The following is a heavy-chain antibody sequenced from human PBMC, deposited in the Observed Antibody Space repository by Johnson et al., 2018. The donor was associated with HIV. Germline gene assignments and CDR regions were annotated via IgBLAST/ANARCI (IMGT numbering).Heavy chain of an antibody. D-gene: IGHD6-13*01. V-gene: IGHV3-30*04. J-gene: IGHJ3*02. CDR3: ARDGGIAAALDGFDI. Sequence: QVQLVESGGGVVPPGRSLRLSCAASGFSFTSYTLHWVRQAPGKGLEWVAVISYDGNNNYYTESVKARFTISRDNSKNTLYLQMNSLRSEDTDVYYCARDGGIAAALDGFDIWGQGTMVTVSS. CDR1: GFSFTSYT. CDR2: ISYDGNNN.